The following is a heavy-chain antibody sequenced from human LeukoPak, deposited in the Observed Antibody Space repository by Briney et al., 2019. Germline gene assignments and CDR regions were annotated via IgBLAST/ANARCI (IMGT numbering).Heavy chain of an antibody. D-gene: IGHD2-15*01. CDR1: GGSLSGYY. Sequence: KPSETLSLTCAVYGGSLSGYYWSWIRQPPGKGLEWIGEINHSGSTNYNPSLKSRVTISVDTSKNQFSLKLSSVTAADTAVYYCARNVVVVAATLSNYYYYGMDVWGQGTTVTVSS. J-gene: IGHJ6*02. CDR3: ARNVVVVAATLSNYYYYGMDV. V-gene: IGHV4-34*01. CDR2: INHSGST.